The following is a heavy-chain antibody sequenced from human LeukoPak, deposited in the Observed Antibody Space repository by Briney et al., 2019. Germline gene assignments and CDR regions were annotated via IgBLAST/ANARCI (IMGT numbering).Heavy chain of an antibody. J-gene: IGHJ6*03. CDR3: ARQVPSTVTTLSPFYYYSMDV. V-gene: IGHV5-51*01. D-gene: IGHD4-17*01. Sequence: HGESLKISCKGSGYSFTSYWIGWVRQMPGKGLEWMGIIYPGDSDTRYSPSFQGQVTISADKSISTAYLQWSSLKASDTAMYYCARQVPSTVTTLSPFYYYSMDVWGKGTTVTVSS. CDR1: GYSFTSYW. CDR2: IYPGDSDT.